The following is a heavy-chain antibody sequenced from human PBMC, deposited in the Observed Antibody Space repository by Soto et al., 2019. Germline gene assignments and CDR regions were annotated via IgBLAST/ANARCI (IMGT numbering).Heavy chain of an antibody. V-gene: IGHV4-31*03. Sequence: QVQLQESGPGLVKPSQTLSLTCTVSGGSISSGGYYWSWIRQHPGKGLEWIGYIYYSGSTYYNPSLKSRVTISVDTSKNQFSLKLSSVTAEDTAVYYRARCPRDYDCWSGHAPRSYFDYWGQGTLVTVSS. D-gene: IGHD3-3*01. CDR3: ARCPRDYDCWSGHAPRSYFDY. CDR1: GGSISSGGYY. J-gene: IGHJ4*02. CDR2: IYYSGST.